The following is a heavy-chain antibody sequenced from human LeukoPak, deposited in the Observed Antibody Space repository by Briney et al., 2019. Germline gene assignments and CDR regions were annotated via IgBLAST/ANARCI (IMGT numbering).Heavy chain of an antibody. Sequence: GGSLRLSCAASGFTFSNAWMSWVRQAPGKGLEWVGRIKSKTDGGTTDYAAPVKGRFTISRDDSKNTLYLQMNSLKTEDTAVYYCTTSRFWSGDYYYYYMDVWGKGTTVTVSS. CDR3: TTSRFWSGDYYYYYMDV. D-gene: IGHD3-3*01. CDR2: IKSKTDGGTT. CDR1: GFTFSNAW. V-gene: IGHV3-15*01. J-gene: IGHJ6*03.